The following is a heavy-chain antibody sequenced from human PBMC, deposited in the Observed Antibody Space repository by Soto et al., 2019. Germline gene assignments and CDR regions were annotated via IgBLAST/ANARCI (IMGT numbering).Heavy chain of an antibody. CDR2: VFHTGNT. CDR1: GGSFSDAF. CDR3: ARAPRELLAEGPLFLYYYYGLDV. D-gene: IGHD1-7*01. J-gene: IGHJ6*02. Sequence: QVHLQQWGAGLLKPSGTLSLTCAVSGGSFSDAFWSWVRQSPGRGLEWIGEVFHTGNTNYNPSLKSRVTLSVDTAKNQFSLTLTSVTAADSAVYYCARAPRELLAEGPLFLYYYYGLDVWGQGTTVTVSS. V-gene: IGHV4-34*12.